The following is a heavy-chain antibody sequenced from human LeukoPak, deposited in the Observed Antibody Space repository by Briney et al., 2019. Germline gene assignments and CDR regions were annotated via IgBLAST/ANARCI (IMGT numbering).Heavy chain of an antibody. CDR1: GFTFSSYA. CDR2: ISGSGGNT. CDR3: AKTQGSMLRGFGGSYYFDY. V-gene: IGHV3-23*01. J-gene: IGHJ4*02. Sequence: PGGSLRLSCAASGFTFSSYAMNWVRQAPGKGLEWVSAISGSGGNTYYADSVKGRFTISRNNSKNTLYLQMNSLRVEDTAVYYCAKTQGSMLRGFGGSYYFDYWGQGTLVTVSS. D-gene: IGHD3-10*01.